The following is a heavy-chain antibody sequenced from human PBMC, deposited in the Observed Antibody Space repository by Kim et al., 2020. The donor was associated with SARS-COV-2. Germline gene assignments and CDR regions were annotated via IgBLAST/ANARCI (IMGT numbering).Heavy chain of an antibody. Sequence: GGSLRLSCAASGFTFSSYSMNWVRQAPGKGLEWVSSISSSSSYIYYADSVKGRFTISRDNAKNSLYLQMNSLRAEDTAVYYCATDPGGAAAGSYWGQGTLVTVSS. CDR1: GFTFSSYS. V-gene: IGHV3-21*01. D-gene: IGHD6-13*01. CDR3: ATDPGGAAAGSY. CDR2: ISSSSSYI. J-gene: IGHJ4*02.